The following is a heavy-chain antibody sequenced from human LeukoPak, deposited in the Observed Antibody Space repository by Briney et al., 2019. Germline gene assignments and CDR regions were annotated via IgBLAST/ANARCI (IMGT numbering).Heavy chain of an antibody. D-gene: IGHD6-13*01. Sequence: PGGSLRLSCAASGFTYNNYAMSWVRQAPGKGLEWVSGISGSGGSTYYADSVKGRFTISRDNSKNTLYLQMNSLRAEDTAVYYCAKGGSSWSASFQHWGEGTLVTVS. CDR3: AKGGSSWSASFQH. J-gene: IGHJ1*01. CDR1: GFTYNNYA. CDR2: ISGSGGST. V-gene: IGHV3-23*01.